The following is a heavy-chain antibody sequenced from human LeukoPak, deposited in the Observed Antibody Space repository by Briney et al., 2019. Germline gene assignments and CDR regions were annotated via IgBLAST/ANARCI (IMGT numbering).Heavy chain of an antibody. CDR1: GYTFTSYG. CDR2: ISTYNSNT. J-gene: IGHJ5*02. Sequence: ASVKVSREASGYTFTSYGISWVRQAPGQGLEWMGWISTYNSNTNYAQKLPDRVTMTTDTSTSTAYMELRSLRSDDAAVYYCARVFRDDYGDPVPSDHWGQGTLVTVSS. D-gene: IGHD4-17*01. V-gene: IGHV1-18*01. CDR3: ARVFRDDYGDPVPSDH.